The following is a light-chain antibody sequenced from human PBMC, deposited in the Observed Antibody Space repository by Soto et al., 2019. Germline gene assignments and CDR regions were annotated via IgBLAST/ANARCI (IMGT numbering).Light chain of an antibody. V-gene: IGLV1-51*01. CDR3: GTWDSSRRAVV. CDR1: SSNIGNNY. CDR2: DNN. J-gene: IGLJ2*01. Sequence: QSVLTQPPSVSAAPGQKVTISCSGGSSNIGNNYVSWYQQLPGTAPKLLIYDNNKRPSGIPDRFSGSKSGSSATLGISGLQTGDEADYHCGTWDSSRRAVVFGGGTKLTVL.